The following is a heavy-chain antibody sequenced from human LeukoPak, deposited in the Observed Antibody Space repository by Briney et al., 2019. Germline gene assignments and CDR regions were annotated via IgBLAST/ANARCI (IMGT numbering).Heavy chain of an antibody. CDR1: DFTFSNYW. CDR2: IKEDGSEK. D-gene: IGHD3-10*01. Sequence: GGSLRLSCAASDFTFSNYWTSWVRQAPGKGLEWVANIKEDGSEKKYVDSVKGRFTISRDNAKNSLYLQMNSLRAEDTAVYYCAKAGGTYYPDHFDPWGQGTLVTVSS. J-gene: IGHJ5*02. CDR3: AKAGGTYYPDHFDP. V-gene: IGHV3-7*01.